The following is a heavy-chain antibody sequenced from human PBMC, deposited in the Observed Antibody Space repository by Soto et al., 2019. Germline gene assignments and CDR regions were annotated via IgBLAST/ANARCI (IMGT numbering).Heavy chain of an antibody. J-gene: IGHJ4*02. CDR1: KFTFSTYA. V-gene: IGHV3-30-3*01. D-gene: IGHD1-26*01. Sequence: PGGSLRLSCAASKFTFSTYAMTWVRQAPGKGLEWVAVISYDGSNKYYADSVKGRFTISRDNSKNTLYLQMNSLRAEDTAVYYCASLLYSGSYYGPRLGVESFDYWGQGTLVTVYS. CDR3: ASLLYSGSYYGPRLGVESFDY. CDR2: ISYDGSNK.